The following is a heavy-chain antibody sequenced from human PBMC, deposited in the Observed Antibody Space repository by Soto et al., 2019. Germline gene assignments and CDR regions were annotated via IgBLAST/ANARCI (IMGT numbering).Heavy chain of an antibody. CDR3: AMVDVYVTPSPQDV. J-gene: IGHJ6*02. D-gene: IGHD3-16*01. Sequence: QVQLVQSGAEVKNPGASVKVSCKASGYTFTRYGIGWARQAPGQGLEWRGWINTYNGNINYAQNVQGRVTLTTDTSTSTAYMERRSVRSNDTAIYDCAMVDVYVTPSPQDVWGQGTTVIVSS. CDR1: GYTFTRYG. V-gene: IGHV1-18*01. CDR2: INTYNGNI.